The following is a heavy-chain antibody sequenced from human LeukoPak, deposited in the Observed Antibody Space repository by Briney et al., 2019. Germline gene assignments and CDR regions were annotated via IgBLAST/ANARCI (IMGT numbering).Heavy chain of an antibody. CDR2: IYSGGRT. J-gene: IGHJ4*02. CDR1: GLTVRSSY. Sequence: GGSLRLSCEASGLTVRSSYMSWVRQAPGKGLEWVSVIYSGGRTYYADSVKGRFTISRDISKNTLYLQMNSLRAEDTAVYYCARGIAAAGDYWGQGTLVTVSS. CDR3: ARGIAAAGDY. D-gene: IGHD6-13*01. V-gene: IGHV3-66*02.